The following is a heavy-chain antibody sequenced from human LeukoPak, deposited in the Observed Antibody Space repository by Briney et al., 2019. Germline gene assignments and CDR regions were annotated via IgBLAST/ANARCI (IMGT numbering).Heavy chain of an antibody. V-gene: IGHV3-15*01. J-gene: IGHJ4*02. D-gene: IGHD4-17*01. CDR3: TIDYGDPYFDY. Sequence: PGGSLRLSCAASGFTFSNAWMSWVRQAPGKGLEWVGRIKSKTDGGTTDYAAPVKGRFTISRDDSKNTLCLQMNSLKTEDTAVYYCTIDYGDPYFDYWGQGTLVTVSS. CDR1: GFTFSNAW. CDR2: IKSKTDGGTT.